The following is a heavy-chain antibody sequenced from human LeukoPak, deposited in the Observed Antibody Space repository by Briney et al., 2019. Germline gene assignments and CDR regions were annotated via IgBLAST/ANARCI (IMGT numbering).Heavy chain of an antibody. V-gene: IGHV3-43D*03. CDR3: ARARRGYSGYDLVYYFDY. D-gene: IGHD5-12*01. CDR1: GFTFDDYA. CDR2: ISWDGGST. Sequence: GGSLRLSCAASGFTFDDYAMHWVRQAPGKGLEWVSLISWDGGSTYYADSVKGRFTISRDNAKNSLYLQMNSLRAEDTAVYYCARARRGYSGYDLVYYFDYWGQGTLVTVSS. J-gene: IGHJ4*02.